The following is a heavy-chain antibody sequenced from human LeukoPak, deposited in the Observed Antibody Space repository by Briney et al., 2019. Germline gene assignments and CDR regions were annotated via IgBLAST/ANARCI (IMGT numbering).Heavy chain of an antibody. CDR2: INPKSGDT. J-gene: IGHJ4*02. V-gene: IGHV1-2*02. D-gene: IGHD2-15*01. CDR1: GYSLIGYY. Sequence: ASVKVSRKASGYSLIGYYMHWVRQAPGQGPEWMGWINPKSGDTNYAQNFQDRVTMTRDTSISTTYMELSSLRSDDTAMYFCARGEVAVAVKKGPFDYWGQGTLVTVSS. CDR3: ARGEVAVAVKKGPFDY.